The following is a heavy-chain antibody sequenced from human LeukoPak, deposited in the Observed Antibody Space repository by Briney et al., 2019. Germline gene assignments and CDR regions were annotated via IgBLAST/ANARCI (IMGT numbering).Heavy chain of an antibody. J-gene: IGHJ4*02. CDR3: AKPNTVRYFDCLNY. D-gene: IGHD3-9*01. CDR2: ISGNGRST. V-gene: IGHV3-23*01. CDR1: GFTFSNYA. Sequence: GGSLRLSCAASGFTFSNYAMNWVRQAPGKGLEWVSVISGNGRSTYHADSVKGRFTISRDNFKNTLYLQMNSLGAEDTALYYCAKPNTVRYFDCLNYWGQGALVTVSS.